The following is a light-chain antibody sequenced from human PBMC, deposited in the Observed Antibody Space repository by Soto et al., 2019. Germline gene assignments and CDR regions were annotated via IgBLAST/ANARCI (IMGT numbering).Light chain of an antibody. J-gene: IGLJ3*02. CDR3: CSYAGSSTFV. CDR2: EGS. V-gene: IGLV2-23*03. CDR1: NSDVGSYNL. Sequence: QSALTQPASVSGSPGQSITISCTGTNSDVGSYNLVSWYQQHPGKAPKLMIYEGSKRPSGVSNHFSGSKSGNTASLTISGLQAEDEADYYCCSYAGSSTFVFGGGTKLTVL.